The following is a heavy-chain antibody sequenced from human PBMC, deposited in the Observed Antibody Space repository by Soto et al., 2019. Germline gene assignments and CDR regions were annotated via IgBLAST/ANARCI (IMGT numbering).Heavy chain of an antibody. V-gene: IGHV1-24*01. D-gene: IGHD2-2*01. CDR2: FDPEDGET. CDR1: GYTFTSYG. CDR3: ATGYCSSTSCLIFFDY. Sequence: ASVKVSCKASGYTFTSYGISWVRQAPEQGLEWMGGFDPEDGETIYAQKFQGRVTMTEDTSTDTAYMELSSLRSEDTAVYYCATGYCSSTSCLIFFDYWGQGTLVTVSS. J-gene: IGHJ4*02.